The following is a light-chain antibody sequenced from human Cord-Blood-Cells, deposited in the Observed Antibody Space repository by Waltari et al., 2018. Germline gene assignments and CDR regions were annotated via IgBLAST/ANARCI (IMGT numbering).Light chain of an antibody. J-gene: IGLJ2*01. V-gene: IGLV3-1*01. CDR2: QDR. Sequence: SYELTQAPSVSVSPGQTSSITCSGVKLGDKYACWYHQKPGQSPVLVIYQDRKRPSGIPGRFSGSNSGNTATLTISGTQAMDEADYYCQAWDSSHVVFGGGTKLTVL. CDR3: QAWDSSHVV. CDR1: KLGDKY.